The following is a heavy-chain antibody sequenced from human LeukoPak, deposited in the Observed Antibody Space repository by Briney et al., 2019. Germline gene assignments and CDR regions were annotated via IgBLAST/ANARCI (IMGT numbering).Heavy chain of an antibody. D-gene: IGHD3-22*01. CDR3: ARDSGGSSYYDSSGYHGALDAFDI. CDR1: GGSISSYY. J-gene: IGHJ3*02. V-gene: IGHV4-39*07. Sequence: SETLSLTCTVSGGSISSYYWSWIRQPPGKGLEWIGSIYYSGSTYYNPSLKSRVTISVDTSKNQFSLKLSSVTAADTAVYYCARDSGGSSYYDSSGYHGALDAFDIWGQGTMVTVSS. CDR2: IYYSGST.